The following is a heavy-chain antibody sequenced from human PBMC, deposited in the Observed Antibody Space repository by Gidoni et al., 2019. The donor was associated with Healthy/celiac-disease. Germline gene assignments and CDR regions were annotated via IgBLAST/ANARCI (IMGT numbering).Heavy chain of an antibody. V-gene: IGHV3-33*01. CDR3: ARGVDVLLWFGELLRLDY. Sequence: QVQLVESGGGVVQPGRSLRLACAAPGVRCSSYDMHWVRQAPGKGLEWVSVIWYDGSNIYYADSVKGRFTISRDNSKNTLYLQMNSLRAEDTAVYYCARGVDVLLWFGELLRLDYWGQGTLVTVSS. D-gene: IGHD3-10*01. J-gene: IGHJ4*02. CDR1: GVRCSSYD. CDR2: IWYDGSNI.